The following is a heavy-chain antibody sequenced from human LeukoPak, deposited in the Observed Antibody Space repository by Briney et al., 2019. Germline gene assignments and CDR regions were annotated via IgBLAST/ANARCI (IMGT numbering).Heavy chain of an antibody. CDR2: MNPNSGNT. Sequence: GASVKVSCKASGYTFTSYDINWVRQATGQGLEWMGWMNPNSGNTGYAQKFQGRVTMTRNTSISTAYMELSSLRSEDTAVYYCARGPYSSSWYHSPDRFDPWGQGTLVTVSS. CDR3: ARGPYSSSWYHSPDRFDP. V-gene: IGHV1-8*01. CDR1: GYTFTSYD. J-gene: IGHJ5*02. D-gene: IGHD6-13*01.